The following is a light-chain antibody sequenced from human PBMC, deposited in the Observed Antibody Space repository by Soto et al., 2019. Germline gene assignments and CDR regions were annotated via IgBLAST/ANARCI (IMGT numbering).Light chain of an antibody. CDR1: QSINRW. J-gene: IGKJ1*01. Sequence: IQMTQSPSTLSASIGDTVTITCRASQSINRWLAWYQQKPGEAPKLLIYDASSLESGVPSRFSGTGSGTEFTLNISSLQPDDFATYCCQQYGSYWTFGQGTKVEIK. CDR3: QQYGSYWT. CDR2: DAS. V-gene: IGKV1-5*01.